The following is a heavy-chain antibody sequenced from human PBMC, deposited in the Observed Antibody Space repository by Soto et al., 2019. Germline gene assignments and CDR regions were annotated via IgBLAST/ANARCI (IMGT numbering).Heavy chain of an antibody. D-gene: IGHD3-22*01. CDR1: GFTFSSYS. V-gene: IGHV3-21*01. CDR2: ISSSSSYI. Sequence: EVQLVESGGGLVKPGGSLRLSCAASGFTFSSYSMNWVRQAPGKGLEWVSSISSSSSYIYYADSVKGRFTISRDNAKNSLYLQMNSLRAEDTAVYYCARGLYYYDSSGYYSPWGQGTLVTGSS. CDR3: ARGLYYYDSSGYYSP. J-gene: IGHJ5*02.